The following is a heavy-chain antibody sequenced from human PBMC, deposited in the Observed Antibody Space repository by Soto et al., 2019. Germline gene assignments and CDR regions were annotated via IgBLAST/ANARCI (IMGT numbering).Heavy chain of an antibody. CDR2: IYSSGIT. CDR3: ARIYDSSGYYEFAY. CDR1: GDSISGYY. J-gene: IGHJ4*02. V-gene: IGHV4-4*07. D-gene: IGHD3-22*01. Sequence: SLTCTVSGDSISGYYWTWIRQPAGKGLEWIGRIYSSGITNFNPSLKGRVTMSVDTPKNQFSLKVNSVTAAGTAVYYCARIYDSSGYYEFAYWGQGTLVTLSS.